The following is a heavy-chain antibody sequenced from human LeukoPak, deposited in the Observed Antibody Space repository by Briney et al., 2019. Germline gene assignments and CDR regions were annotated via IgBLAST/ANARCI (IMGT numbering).Heavy chain of an antibody. CDR3: AKDLLWFGSMDV. J-gene: IGHJ6*04. CDR2: ISGSGGRT. V-gene: IGHV3-23*01. CDR1: GFTFSSYA. Sequence: GGSLRLSCAASGFTFSSYAMSWVRQAPGKGLEWVSAISGSGGRTYYADSVKGRFTISRDNSKNTLYLQMNSLRAEDTAVYYCAKDLLWFGSMDVWGKGTTVTVSS. D-gene: IGHD3-10*01.